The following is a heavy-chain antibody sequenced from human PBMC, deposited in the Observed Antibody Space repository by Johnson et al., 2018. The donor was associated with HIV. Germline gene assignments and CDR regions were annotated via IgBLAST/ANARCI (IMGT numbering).Heavy chain of an antibody. CDR1: GFTFSSYA. J-gene: IGHJ3*02. CDR3: AKSTQANILRESGPYGAFDI. CDR2: ISYDGTYE. Sequence: QVQLVESGGGVVQPGRSLRLSCVASGFTFSSYAMHWVRQAPGKGLEWVAVISYDGTYEFYADSVKGRFTISRDNAKNSLFLQMNSLRAEDTAVYYCAKSTQANILRESGPYGAFDIWGQGTMVTVSS. D-gene: IGHD3-10*01. V-gene: IGHV3-30*18.